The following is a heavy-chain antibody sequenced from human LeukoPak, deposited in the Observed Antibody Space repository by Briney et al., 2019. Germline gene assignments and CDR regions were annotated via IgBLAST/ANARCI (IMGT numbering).Heavy chain of an antibody. CDR2: INPNSGGT. V-gene: IGHV1-2*02. CDR3: ARARGIVGATKQYYFDY. Sequence: WASVKVSCKASGYTFTGYYMHWVRQAPGQGLEWMGWINPNSGGTNYAQKFQGRVTMTRDTSISTAYMELSRLRSDDTAVYYCARARGIVGATKQYYFDYWGQGTLVTVSS. J-gene: IGHJ4*02. D-gene: IGHD1-26*01. CDR1: GYTFTGYY.